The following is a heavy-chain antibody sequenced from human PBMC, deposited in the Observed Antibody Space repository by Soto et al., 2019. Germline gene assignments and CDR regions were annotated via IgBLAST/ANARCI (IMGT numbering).Heavy chain of an antibody. D-gene: IGHD2-15*01. CDR2: INQDGSEK. V-gene: IGHV3-7*03. J-gene: IGHJ6*02. CDR1: EFTFNNFW. Sequence: EVQLVESGGGLVQPGGSLSLSCAASEFTFNNFWMTWVRQAPGKGLECVANINQDGSEKYYVNSVKGRFTISRDNVKNSLYLQMNSLSAEDTAIYYCAKGGPYYYYGMDVWGQGTTVTVSS. CDR3: AKGGPYYYYGMDV.